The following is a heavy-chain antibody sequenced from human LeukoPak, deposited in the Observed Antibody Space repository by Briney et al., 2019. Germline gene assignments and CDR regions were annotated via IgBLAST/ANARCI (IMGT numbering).Heavy chain of an antibody. CDR3: ARLAGGSGSEFGY. CDR1: GYSFTSYW. Sequence: GEYLKISCKGPGYSFTSYWIGWVRQMPAKGLEWMGIIYPRDSDTRYSPSFQGQVNISADKSISTAYLQWSSLKASDTAMYYCARLAGGSGSEFGYWGQGTLVTVSS. D-gene: IGHD3-10*01. V-gene: IGHV5-51*01. J-gene: IGHJ4*02. CDR2: IYPRDSDT.